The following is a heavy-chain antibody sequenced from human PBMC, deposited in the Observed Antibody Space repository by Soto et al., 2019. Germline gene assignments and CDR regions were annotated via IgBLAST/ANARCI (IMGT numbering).Heavy chain of an antibody. CDR1: GGTFSIYV. V-gene: IGHV1-69*01. J-gene: IGHJ4*01. Sequence: QVQLVQSGAEAKMPGSSVKVSCKASGGTFSIYVLTWVRQAPGQGFEWMGRITPIFGTTTYAQKFQGRVTITADDSTSTAYMELSVLTTEDTADYYGASNSVYPNVWGHGTRVTVSS. CDR2: ITPIFGTT. D-gene: IGHD2-2*01. CDR3: ASNSVYPNV.